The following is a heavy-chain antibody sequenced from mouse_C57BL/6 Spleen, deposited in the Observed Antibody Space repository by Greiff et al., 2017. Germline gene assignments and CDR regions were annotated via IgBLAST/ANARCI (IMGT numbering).Heavy chain of an antibody. CDR2: IDPSDSYT. Sequence: VQLQQPGAELVMPGASVKLSCKASGYTFTSYWMHWVKQRPGQGLEWIGEIDPSDSYTNYTQKFKSKSTLTVDKSSSTAYMQLSSLTSEDSAVYYGARSLTTVEATGGYWGQGTTLTVSS. CDR1: GYTFTSYW. CDR3: ARSLTTVEATGGY. J-gene: IGHJ2*01. V-gene: IGHV1-69*01. D-gene: IGHD1-1*01.